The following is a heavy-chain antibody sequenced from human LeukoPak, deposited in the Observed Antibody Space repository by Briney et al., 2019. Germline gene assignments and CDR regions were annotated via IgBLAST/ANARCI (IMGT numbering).Heavy chain of an antibody. CDR3: ASSLGASYYYYYMDV. Sequence: GGSLRLSCAASGFTFSSYWMDWVRQVPGKGLERVANIKQDGSEKYYVDSVKGRFTISRDNAKNSLYLQMNSLRAEDTAVYYCASSLGASYYYYYMDVWGKGTTVTVSS. J-gene: IGHJ6*03. V-gene: IGHV3-7*01. D-gene: IGHD1-26*01. CDR1: GFTFSSYW. CDR2: IKQDGSEK.